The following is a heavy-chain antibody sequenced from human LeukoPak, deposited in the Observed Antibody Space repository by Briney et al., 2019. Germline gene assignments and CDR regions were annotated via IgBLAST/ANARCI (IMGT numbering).Heavy chain of an antibody. V-gene: IGHV1-46*01. Sequence: ASVKVSCKASGGTFSSYAISWVRQAPGQGLEWMGIINPSGGSTSYAQKFQGRVTMTRDTSTSTVYMELSSLRSEDTAVYYCARGGVVVVVAANNWFDPWGQGTLVTVSS. CDR1: GGTFSSYA. CDR2: INPSGGST. CDR3: ARGGVVVVVAANNWFDP. J-gene: IGHJ5*02. D-gene: IGHD2-15*01.